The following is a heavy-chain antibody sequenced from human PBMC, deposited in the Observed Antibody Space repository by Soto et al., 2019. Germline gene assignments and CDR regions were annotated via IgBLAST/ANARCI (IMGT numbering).Heavy chain of an antibody. CDR1: VGSISSSSYY. CDR3: ASSGGAGEAFDI. J-gene: IGHJ3*02. V-gene: IGHV4-39*01. Sequence: SETLSLTCTVSVGSISSSSYYWGWIRQPPGKGLEWIGSIYYSWSTYYNPSHKSRVTISVDTSKNQFSLKLSSVTAADTAVYYCASSGGAGEAFDIWGQGTMVTVSS. CDR2: IYYSWST. D-gene: IGHD2-21*01.